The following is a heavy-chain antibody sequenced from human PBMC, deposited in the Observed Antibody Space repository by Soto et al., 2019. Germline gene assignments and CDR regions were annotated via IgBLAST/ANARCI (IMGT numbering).Heavy chain of an antibody. CDR2: IHQSGTT. D-gene: IGHD3-16*01. CDR1: GGPISSNKW. Sequence: PAETLSLTCAVSGGPISSNKWYNWVRQPPGKGLEWIGEIHQSGTTNYNPSLKSRVTISVDTSKNKFSLMLTSVTAADTAMYYCTKDLVGADAFDIWGQGTMVTVSS. CDR3: TKDLVGADAFDI. J-gene: IGHJ3*02. V-gene: IGHV4-4*02.